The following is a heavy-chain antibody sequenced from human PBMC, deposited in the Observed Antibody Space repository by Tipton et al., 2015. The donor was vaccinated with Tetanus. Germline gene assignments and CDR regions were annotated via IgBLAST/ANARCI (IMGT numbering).Heavy chain of an antibody. D-gene: IGHD2-15*01. V-gene: IGHV3-23*01. Sequence: SLRLSCAASGFTFSNYAMNWVRQAPGKGLEWVSSIGTSASNTYYADSVKGRCTISRDNSKNTVVLHVTSLRGEDTAVYYCARRGCRGGTCYISPNYGMDVWGQETTVTVSS. CDR3: ARRGCRGGTCYISPNYGMDV. J-gene: IGHJ6*02. CDR2: IGTSASNT. CDR1: GFTFSNYA.